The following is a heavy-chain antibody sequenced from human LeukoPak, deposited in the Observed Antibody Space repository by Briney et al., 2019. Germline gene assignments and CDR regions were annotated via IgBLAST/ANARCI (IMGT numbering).Heavy chain of an antibody. V-gene: IGHV3-30-3*01. CDR1: GFTFSSYA. Sequence: PGGSLRLSCAASGFTFSSYAMHWVRQAPGKGLEWVAVISYDGSNKYYADSVKGRFTISRDNSKNTLYLQMNSLRAEDTAVYYCARAGLAVAFDIWGQGTMVTVSS. CDR2: ISYDGSNK. J-gene: IGHJ3*02. D-gene: IGHD6-19*01. CDR3: ARAGLAVAFDI.